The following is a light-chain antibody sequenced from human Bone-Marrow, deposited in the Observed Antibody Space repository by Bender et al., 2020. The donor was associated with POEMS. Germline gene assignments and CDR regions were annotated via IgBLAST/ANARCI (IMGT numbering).Light chain of an antibody. CDR1: NLGDKY. V-gene: IGLV3-1*01. CDR2: QDT. Sequence: SYELTQPPSVSVSPGQTASITCSGDNLGDKYACWYQQKPGQSPVLAIYQDTERPPGIPERFSGSNSGNTATLTISGAQAMDEGDYYCQAWDSNIAVVFGGGGKLTVL. J-gene: IGLJ2*01. CDR3: QAWDSNIAVV.